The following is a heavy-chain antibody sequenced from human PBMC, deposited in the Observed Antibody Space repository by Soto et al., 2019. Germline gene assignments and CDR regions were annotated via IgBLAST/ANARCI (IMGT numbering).Heavy chain of an antibody. J-gene: IGHJ6*03. Sequence: SETLSLTCAVYGGSFSGYYWSWIRQPPGKGLEWIGEINHSGSTNYNPSLKSRVTISVDTSKNQFSLKLSSVTAADTAVYYCARVAGQEVATIRGCHMDVWGKGTTVTVSS. CDR3: ARVAGQEVATIRGCHMDV. D-gene: IGHD5-12*01. V-gene: IGHV4-34*01. CDR1: GGSFSGYY. CDR2: INHSGST.